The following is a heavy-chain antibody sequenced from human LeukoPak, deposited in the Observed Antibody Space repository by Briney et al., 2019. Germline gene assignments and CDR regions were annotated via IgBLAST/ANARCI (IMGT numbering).Heavy chain of an antibody. CDR2: MKYDGSEK. Sequence: GVSLRLSCAASGFTFSSYWMSWVRQAPGKGLEWVANMKYDGSEKYYVDSVKGRFTISRDNAKNSLYLQMNSLRAEDTAVYYCARDKEAAGLFLHYWVQGTLVTVSS. D-gene: IGHD6-13*01. CDR3: ARDKEAAGLFLHY. CDR1: GFTFSSYW. V-gene: IGHV3-7*01. J-gene: IGHJ4*02.